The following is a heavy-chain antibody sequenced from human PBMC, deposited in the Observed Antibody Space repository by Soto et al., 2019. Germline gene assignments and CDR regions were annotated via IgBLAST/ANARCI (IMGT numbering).Heavy chain of an antibody. Sequence: GGSTRLSCAASGFTLNSYAMHWVRQAPGKGLEWVAVISYDGSNKYYADSVKGRFTISRDNSKNTLYLQMNSLRAEDTAVYYCARVDTYGDYWSFHLFYWGQGTLVTSPQ. V-gene: IGHV3-30-3*01. CDR1: GFTLNSYA. CDR3: ARVDTYGDYWSFHLFY. J-gene: IGHJ4*02. D-gene: IGHD4-17*01. CDR2: ISYDGSNK.